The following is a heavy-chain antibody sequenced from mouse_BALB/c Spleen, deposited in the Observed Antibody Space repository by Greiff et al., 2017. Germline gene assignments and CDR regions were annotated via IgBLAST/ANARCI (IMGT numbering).Heavy chain of an antibody. D-gene: IGHD3-1*01. CDR3: ARGASSGPDY. CDR1: GFTFSSYA. Sequence: EVKLVESGGGLVKPGGSLKLSCAASGFTFSSYAMSWVRQTPEKRLEWVASISSGGSTYYPDSVKGRFTISRDNARNILYLQMSSLRSEDTAMYYCARGASSGPDYWGQGTTLTVSS. J-gene: IGHJ2*01. CDR2: ISSGGST. V-gene: IGHV5-6-5*01.